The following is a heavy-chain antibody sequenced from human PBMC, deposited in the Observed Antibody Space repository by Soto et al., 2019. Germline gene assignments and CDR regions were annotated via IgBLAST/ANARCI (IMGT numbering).Heavy chain of an antibody. CDR1: GGTFSSYA. V-gene: IGHV1-69*12. CDR3: ARAGYSSGWTTYYFDY. CDR2: IIPIFGTA. J-gene: IGHJ4*02. D-gene: IGHD6-19*01. Sequence: QVQLVQSGAEVKKPGSSVKVSCKASGGTFSSYAISWVRQAPGQGLEWMGGIIPIFGTANYAQKFQGRVTITADESRTTAYMELSSLRYADNAVYYCARAGYSSGWTTYYFDYYGQGTLVTVSS.